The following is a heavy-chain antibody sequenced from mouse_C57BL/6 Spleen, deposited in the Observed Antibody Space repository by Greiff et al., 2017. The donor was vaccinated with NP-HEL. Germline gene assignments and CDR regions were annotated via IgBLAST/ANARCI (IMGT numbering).Heavy chain of an antibody. J-gene: IGHJ3*01. D-gene: IGHD2-2*01. CDR3: ARRTYYYGYDEWFAY. Sequence: QVQLQQPGAELVRPGTSVKLSCKASGYTFTSYWMHWVKQRPGQGLEWIGVIDPSDSYTNYNQKFKGKATLTVDTSSSTAYMQLSSLTSEDSAVYYCARRTYYYGYDEWFAYWGQGTLVTVSA. CDR2: IDPSDSYT. V-gene: IGHV1-59*01. CDR1: GYTFTSYW.